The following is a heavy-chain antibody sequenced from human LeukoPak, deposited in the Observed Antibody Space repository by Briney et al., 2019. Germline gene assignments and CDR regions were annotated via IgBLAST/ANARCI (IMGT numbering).Heavy chain of an antibody. Sequence: GGSLRLSCEASGFTFSRHWMSWVRQAPGRGLEWVANIRQDGSMKQYADSVRGRFIISRENAKNSVYLQLSSLKAEDSAVYFCARDESGGYYVYWGQGTLVTVSS. CDR2: IRQDGSMK. J-gene: IGHJ4*02. V-gene: IGHV3-7*01. D-gene: IGHD2-15*01. CDR3: ARDESGGYYVY. CDR1: GFTFSRHW.